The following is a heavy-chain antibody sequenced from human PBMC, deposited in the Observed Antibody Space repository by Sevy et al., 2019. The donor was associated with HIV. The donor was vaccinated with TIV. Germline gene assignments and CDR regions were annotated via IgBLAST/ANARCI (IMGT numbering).Heavy chain of an antibody. D-gene: IGHD6-19*01. V-gene: IGHV3-23*01. CDR2: ISGSGGST. J-gene: IGHJ6*03. Sequence: GGSLRLSCAASGFTFSSYAMSWVRQAPGKGLEWVSAISGSGGSTYYADSVKGRFTISRDNSKNTLYLQMNSLRADDTAVYYCAKSIAVAGGGLYYYYYMDVWGKGTTVTVSS. CDR3: AKSIAVAGGGLYYYYYMDV. CDR1: GFTFSSYA.